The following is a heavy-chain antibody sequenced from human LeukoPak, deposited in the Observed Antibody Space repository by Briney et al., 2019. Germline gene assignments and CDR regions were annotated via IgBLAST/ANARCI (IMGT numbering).Heavy chain of an antibody. CDR1: GFSFSTYE. J-gene: IGHJ4*02. Sequence: PGGSLRLSCAASGFSFSTYEMHWVRQAPGKGLEWVSDISSSGSTVYYADSVKGPFTTSRDNANNYLYLQMHSLRAEDTAVYYSSLLAVASPQDYWGQGTLVTVSS. V-gene: IGHV3-48*03. D-gene: IGHD6-19*01. CDR3: SLLAVASPQDY. CDR2: ISSSGSTV.